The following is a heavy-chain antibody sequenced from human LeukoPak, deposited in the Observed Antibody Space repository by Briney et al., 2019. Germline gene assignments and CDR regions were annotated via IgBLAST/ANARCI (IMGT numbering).Heavy chain of an antibody. V-gene: IGHV1-69*05. CDR2: IIPIFGTA. Sequence: GASVKVSCKASGGTFSSYAISWVRQAPGQGLEWMGGIIPIFGTANYAQKFQGRVTITTDESTSTAYMELSSLRSEDTAMYYCARGLGYCSGGSCSYYYYYMDVWGKGTTVTVSS. CDR3: ARGLGYCSGGSCSYYYYYMDV. J-gene: IGHJ6*03. CDR1: GGTFSSYA. D-gene: IGHD2-15*01.